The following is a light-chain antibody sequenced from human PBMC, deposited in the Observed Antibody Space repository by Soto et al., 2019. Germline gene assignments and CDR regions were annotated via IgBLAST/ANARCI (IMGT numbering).Light chain of an antibody. CDR2: GAS. V-gene: IGKV3-15*01. CDR1: QTVSNN. Sequence: ESVMTQSPATLCMPPGQSANLSYRAGQTVSNNLAWYQQKPGQAPRLLIYGASSRATGIPATFSGSGSETQFTLTISSLQSEDFAVYFCQQYYNWPRTFGQGTKVDIK. CDR3: QQYYNWPRT. J-gene: IGKJ1*01.